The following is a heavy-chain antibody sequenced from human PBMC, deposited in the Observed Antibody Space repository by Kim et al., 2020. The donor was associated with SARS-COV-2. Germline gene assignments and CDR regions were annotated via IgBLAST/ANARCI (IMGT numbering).Heavy chain of an antibody. D-gene: IGHD3-16*01. CDR1: GFTFSNAW. CDR2: IKSKTDGGTT. CDR3: TTAPYDYVWRGDN. J-gene: IGHJ4*02. Sequence: GGSLRLSCAASGFTFSNAWMSWVRQAPGKGLEWVGRIKSKTDGGTTDYAAPVKGRFTISRDDSKNTLYLQMNSLKTEDTAVYYCTTAPYDYVWRGDNWGQGTREAVSS. V-gene: IGHV3-15*01.